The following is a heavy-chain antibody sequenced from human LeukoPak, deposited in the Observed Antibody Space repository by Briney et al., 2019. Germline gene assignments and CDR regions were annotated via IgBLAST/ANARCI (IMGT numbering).Heavy chain of an antibody. CDR1: GFTFSSYV. J-gene: IGHJ4*02. D-gene: IGHD5-24*01. Sequence: GGSLRLSCSGSGFTFSSYVMHWVRQAPGKGLEYVSTISSNGGSTYYADSVKGRFTISRDNAKNSLYLQMNSLRDEDTAVYYCARDWPRDGYHEIFEYWGQGTLVTVSS. CDR2: ISSNGGST. CDR3: ARDWPRDGYHEIFEY. V-gene: IGHV3-64*04.